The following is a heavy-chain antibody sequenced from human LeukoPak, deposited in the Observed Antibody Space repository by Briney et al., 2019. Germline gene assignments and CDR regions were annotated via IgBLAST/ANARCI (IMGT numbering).Heavy chain of an antibody. J-gene: IGHJ6*03. D-gene: IGHD3-10*01. V-gene: IGHV4-59*01. CDR3: ARVLHGSGSLYYYYYYMDV. CDR1: GGSISSYY. Sequence: SETPSLTCTVSGGSISSYYWSWIRQPPGKGLEWIGYIYYRGSTKYNPSLKSRVTISVDKSKNQFSLKLSSVTAADTAVYYCARVLHGSGSLYYYYYYMDVWGKGTTVTISS. CDR2: IYYRGST.